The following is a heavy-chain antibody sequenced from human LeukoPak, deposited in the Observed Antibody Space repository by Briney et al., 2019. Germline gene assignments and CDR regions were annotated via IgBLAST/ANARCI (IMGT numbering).Heavy chain of an antibody. D-gene: IGHD5-18*01. J-gene: IGHJ4*02. CDR1: GFTFSSYA. V-gene: IGHV3-23*01. Sequence: GGSLRLSCAASGFTFSSYAMSWVRQAPGKGLEWVSAISGSGGSTYYADSVKGRFTISRDNPKNTLYLQMNSLRAEDTAVYYCAKREGYSYGCPDYWGQGTLVTVSS. CDR3: AKREGYSYGCPDY. CDR2: ISGSGGST.